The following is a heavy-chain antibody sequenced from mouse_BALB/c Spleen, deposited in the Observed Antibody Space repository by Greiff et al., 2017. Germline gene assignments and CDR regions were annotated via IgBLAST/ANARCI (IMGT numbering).Heavy chain of an antibody. V-gene: IGHV5-6-3*01. D-gene: IGHD1-1*01. Sequence: EVMLVESGGGLVQPGGSLKLSCAASGFTFSSYGMSWVRQTPDKRLELVATINSNGGSTYYPDSVKGRFTISRDNAKNTLYLQMSSLKSEDTAMYYCARDGLRYPYWYFDVWGAGTTVTVSS. CDR2: INSNGGST. CDR3: ARDGLRYPYWYFDV. CDR1: GFTFSSYG. J-gene: IGHJ1*01.